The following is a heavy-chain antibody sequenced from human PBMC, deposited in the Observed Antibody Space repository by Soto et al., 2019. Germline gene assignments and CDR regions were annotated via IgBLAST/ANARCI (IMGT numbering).Heavy chain of an antibody. D-gene: IGHD4-17*01. Sequence: PGGSLRLSCAASGFTFSSYGMHWVRQAPGKGLEWVAVISYDGSNKYYADSVKGRFTISRDNSKNTLYLQMNSLRAEDTAVYYCANLNYLYGDGDFDYWGQGTLVTVSS. J-gene: IGHJ4*02. CDR1: GFTFSSYG. CDR3: ANLNYLYGDGDFDY. CDR2: ISYDGSNK. V-gene: IGHV3-30*18.